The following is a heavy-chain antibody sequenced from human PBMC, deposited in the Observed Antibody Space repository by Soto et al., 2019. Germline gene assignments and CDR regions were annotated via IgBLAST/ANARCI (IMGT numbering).Heavy chain of an antibody. Sequence: EVQLVQSGGGLVQPGGSLRISCAASAFNFYTYEMNWVRQAPGKGLEWVSYISGSGTTIYYADSVKGRFTVSRDNAQNSLYLQMNSLSVEDTALYYCATGTYFGWFEPWDQGTLVTVSS. CDR1: AFNFYTYE. J-gene: IGHJ5*02. V-gene: IGHV3-48*03. D-gene: IGHD1-26*01. CDR2: ISGSGTTI. CDR3: ATGTYFGWFEP.